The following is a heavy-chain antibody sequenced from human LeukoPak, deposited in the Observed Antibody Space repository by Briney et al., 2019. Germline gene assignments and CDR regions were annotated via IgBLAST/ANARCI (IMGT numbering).Heavy chain of an antibody. D-gene: IGHD2-15*01. J-gene: IGHJ4*02. CDR1: GYTFTSYD. CDR3: ARGRVDRTMWY. CDR2: MNPNSGST. Sequence: ASVKVSCKASGYTFTSYDINWLRQAAGQGLEWMGWMNPNSGSTGYAQSFQGRVTMTRNTSISTAYMELSSLRSEDTAVYYCARGRVDRTMWYWGQGTLVTVSS. V-gene: IGHV1-8*01.